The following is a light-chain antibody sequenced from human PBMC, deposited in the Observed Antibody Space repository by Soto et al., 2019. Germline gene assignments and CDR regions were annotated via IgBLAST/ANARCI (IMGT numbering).Light chain of an antibody. CDR3: QSYDSSLSGSVV. CDR2: GNS. CDR1: SSNIGAGYD. V-gene: IGLV1-40*01. Sequence: QSVLTQPPSVSGAPGQRVTISCTGRSSNIGAGYDVHWYQQLLGTAPKLLIYGNSNRPSGVPDRFSGSKSGTSASLAITGLQAEDEADYYCQSYDSSLSGSVVFGGGTKLTVL. J-gene: IGLJ2*01.